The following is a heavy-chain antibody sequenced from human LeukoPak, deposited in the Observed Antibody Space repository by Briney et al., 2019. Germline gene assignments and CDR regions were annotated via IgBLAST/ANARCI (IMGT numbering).Heavy chain of an antibody. Sequence: GGSLRLSCAASGFTVSSNYMSWVRQAPGKGLEWVSVIYSGGSTYYADSVKGRFTISRDNSKNTLFLQMSSLRAEDTALYYCAKGSSGYFADLWGQGTLVTVSS. CDR3: AKGSSGYFADL. V-gene: IGHV3-53*01. D-gene: IGHD3-22*01. J-gene: IGHJ5*02. CDR2: IYSGGST. CDR1: GFTVSSNY.